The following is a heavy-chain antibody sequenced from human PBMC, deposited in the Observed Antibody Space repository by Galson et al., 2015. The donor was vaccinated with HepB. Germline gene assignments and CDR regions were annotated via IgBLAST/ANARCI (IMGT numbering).Heavy chain of an antibody. J-gene: IGHJ4*02. CDR2: INAGNGNT. CDR1: GYTFTSYA. CDR3: ARDQVLAAAGRNPGY. V-gene: IGHV1-3*01. Sequence: SVKVSCKASGYTFTSYAMHWVRQAPGQRLEWMGWINAGNGNTKYSQKFQGRVTITRDTSASTAYMELSSLRSEDTAVYYCARDQVLAAAGRNPGYWGQGTLVTVSS. D-gene: IGHD6-13*01.